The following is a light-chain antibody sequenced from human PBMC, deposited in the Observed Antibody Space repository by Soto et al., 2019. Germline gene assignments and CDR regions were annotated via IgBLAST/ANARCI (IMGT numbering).Light chain of an antibody. CDR3: QHAYNCPST. Sequence: DIQLTQSPSSVSASVGDGVTITCRASQDINTWVAWYQHKPGQAPKLLIYGASSLQGGVPSRFSGSGSGSDFYLTISSLQPEDFATYYCQHAYNCPSTFGPGTKVEIK. CDR1: QDINTW. V-gene: IGKV1D-12*01. J-gene: IGKJ3*01. CDR2: GAS.